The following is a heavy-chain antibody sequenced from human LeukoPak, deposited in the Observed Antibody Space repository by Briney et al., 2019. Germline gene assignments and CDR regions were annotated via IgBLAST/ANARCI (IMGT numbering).Heavy chain of an antibody. J-gene: IGHJ4*02. D-gene: IGHD3-10*01. V-gene: IGHV4-4*02. CDR3: ARAHLWFGELLDY. Sequence: SETLSLTCAVSGGSISSSNWWSWVRQPPGKGLEWIGEIYHSGSTNYNPSLKSRVTISVDKSKNQFSLKLSSVTAADTAVYYCARAHLWFGELLDYWGQGTLVTVSS. CDR1: GGSISSSNW. CDR2: IYHSGST.